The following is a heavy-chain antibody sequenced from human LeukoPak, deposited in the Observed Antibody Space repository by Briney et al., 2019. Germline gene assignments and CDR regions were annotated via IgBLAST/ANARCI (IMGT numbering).Heavy chain of an antibody. CDR3: ARHNALSNDSSGYYIGDAFDI. CDR2: IYYSGST. CDR1: GGSISSSNYY. V-gene: IGHV4-39*01. D-gene: IGHD3-22*01. Sequence: PSETLSLTCTVSGGSISSSNYYWGWIRQPPGKGLEWIGTIYYSGSTYYNPSLKSRVTISGDTSKSQFSLKLSSVTAADTAVYYCARHNALSNDSSGYYIGDAFDIWGQGTMVTVSS. J-gene: IGHJ3*02.